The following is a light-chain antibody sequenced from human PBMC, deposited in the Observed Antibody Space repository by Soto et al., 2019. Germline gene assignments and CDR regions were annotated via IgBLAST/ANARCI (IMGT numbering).Light chain of an antibody. V-gene: IGLV3-1*01. CDR2: QDS. CDR3: QVWDSSTYVV. CDR1: KLGDKY. J-gene: IGLJ2*01. Sequence: SYELTQPPSVSVSPVQTASITCSGDKLGDKYACWYQQKPRQSPVLVIYQDSKRPSGIPERFSGSNSGNTATLTISGTQAMDEADYYCQVWDSSTYVVFGGGTKLTVL.